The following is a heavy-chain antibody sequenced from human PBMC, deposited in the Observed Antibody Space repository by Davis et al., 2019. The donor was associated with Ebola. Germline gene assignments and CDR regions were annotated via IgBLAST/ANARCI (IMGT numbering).Heavy chain of an antibody. V-gene: IGHV1-69*13. CDR2: IIPIFGTA. J-gene: IGHJ4*02. CDR1: GGTFSSYA. CDR3: AREYSGYDQGGFDY. Sequence: SVKVSCKASGGTFSSYAISWVRQAPGQGLEWMGGIIPIFGTANYAQKFQGRVTITADESTSTAYMELSSLRSEDTAAYYCAREYSGYDQGGFDYWGQGTLVTVSS. D-gene: IGHD5-12*01.